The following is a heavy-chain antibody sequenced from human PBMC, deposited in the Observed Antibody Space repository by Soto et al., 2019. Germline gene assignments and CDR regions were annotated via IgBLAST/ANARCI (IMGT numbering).Heavy chain of an antibody. CDR2: IKQDEGDK. J-gene: IGHJ5*01. D-gene: IGHD3-16*01. CDR3: ARGTNVDSAYRWFDS. V-gene: IGHV3-7*01. Sequence: GGSLHVSCTASGFTCGSFVRHWVRQTPGKGLEWVAIIKQDEGDKYYVDSVKGRFTISRDNAENSLYLQMNSLRAEDTAVYYCARGTNVDSAYRWFDSWGQGTRVTVYS. CDR1: GFTCGSFV.